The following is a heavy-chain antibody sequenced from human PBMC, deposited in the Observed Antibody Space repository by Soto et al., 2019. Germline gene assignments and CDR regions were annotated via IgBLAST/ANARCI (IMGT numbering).Heavy chain of an antibody. V-gene: IGHV4-30-4*01. CDR1: GGSISSDDYY. Sequence: QVQLQESGPGLVKPSQTLSLTCTVSGGSISSDDYYWSWIRQTPGRGLEWIGFIFYSGNTYYNPSLNIRASVSVNTYKNQFSLKLTTMTTTDTAAYYCVREGTKLWPHGYIMSAGHFDSWGQGALVTVSS. J-gene: IGHJ4*02. CDR2: IFYSGNT. CDR3: VREGTKLWPHGYIMSAGHFDS. D-gene: IGHD6-13*01.